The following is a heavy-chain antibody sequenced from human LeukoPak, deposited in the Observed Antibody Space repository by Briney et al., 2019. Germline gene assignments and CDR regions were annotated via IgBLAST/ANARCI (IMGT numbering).Heavy chain of an antibody. Sequence: GGSLRLSCVASGFTFSSYAMSWVRQAPGKGLEWVSAISGSGGSTYYADSVKGRFTIPRDNSKNTLYLQMNSLRAEDTAVYYCAKEKRQLLWFGELFVWGQGTLVTVSS. CDR2: ISGSGGST. D-gene: IGHD3-10*01. CDR3: AKEKRQLLWFGELFV. V-gene: IGHV3-23*01. CDR1: GFTFSSYA. J-gene: IGHJ4*02.